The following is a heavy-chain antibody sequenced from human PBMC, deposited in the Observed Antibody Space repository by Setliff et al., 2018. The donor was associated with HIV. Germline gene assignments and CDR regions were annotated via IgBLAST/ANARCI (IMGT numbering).Heavy chain of an antibody. D-gene: IGHD3-22*01. V-gene: IGHV4-4*07. CDR1: GGSISSYY. CDR3: ARVDMGYYYDSSGYSHFDH. CDR2: IYTSGST. Sequence: SETLSLTCTVSGGSISSYYWSWIRQPAGKGLEWIGRIYTSGSTNYNPSLKSRVTMSVDTSKNQFSLKLSSVTAADTAVYYCARVDMGYYYDSSGYSHFDHWGQGTLVTVSS. J-gene: IGHJ4*02.